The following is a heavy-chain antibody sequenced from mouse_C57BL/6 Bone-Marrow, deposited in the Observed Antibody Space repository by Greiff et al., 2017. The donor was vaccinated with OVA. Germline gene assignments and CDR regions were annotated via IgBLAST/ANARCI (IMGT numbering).Heavy chain of an antibody. J-gene: IGHJ3*01. CDR1: GYTFTSYW. V-gene: IGHV1-59*01. CDR2: IDPSDSYT. CDR3: ARGLLRFY. D-gene: IGHD2-3*01. Sequence: QVQLQQSGAELVRPGTSVKLSCKASGYTFTSYWMHWVKQRPGQGLEWIGVIDPSDSYTNYNQKFKGKATLTVDTSSSTAYMQLSSLTSEDSAVYYCARGLLRFYWGQGTLVTVSA.